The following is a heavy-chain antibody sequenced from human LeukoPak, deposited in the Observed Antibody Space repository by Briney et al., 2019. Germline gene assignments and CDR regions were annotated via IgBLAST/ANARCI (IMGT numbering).Heavy chain of an antibody. CDR2: ISWNSGSI. CDR1: GFTFDDYA. Sequence: PGRSLRLSCAASGFTFDDYAMHWVRQAPGKGLEWVSGISWNSGSIGYADSVKGRFTISRDNAKNSLYLQMNSLRAEDTAVYYCARAEVLMVYAIDYWGQGTLVTVSS. J-gene: IGHJ4*02. D-gene: IGHD2-8*01. CDR3: ARAEVLMVYAIDY. V-gene: IGHV3-9*01.